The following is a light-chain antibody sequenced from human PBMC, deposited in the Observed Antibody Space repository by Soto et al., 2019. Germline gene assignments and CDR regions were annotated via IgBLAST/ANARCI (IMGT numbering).Light chain of an antibody. V-gene: IGKV3-15*01. J-gene: IGKJ4*01. CDR3: QQYNNWPLT. Sequence: EIVMTQSPATLSVSPGESATLSCRASQSLSSYLAWYPQKPGQAPRLLMYGASTRAAGFPDRFRGSGSGTEFTLTISSLQSEDFAVYYCQQYNNWPLTFGGGTKVEIK. CDR2: GAS. CDR1: QSLSSY.